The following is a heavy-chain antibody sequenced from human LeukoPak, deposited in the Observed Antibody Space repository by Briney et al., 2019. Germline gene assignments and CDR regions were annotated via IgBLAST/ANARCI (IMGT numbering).Heavy chain of an antibody. J-gene: IGHJ4*02. D-gene: IGHD1-26*01. CDR1: GGSISSSSYY. Sequence: SETLSLTCTVSGGSISSSSYYWGWIRQPPGKGLEWIGSIYYSGSTYYNPSLKSRVTISVDTSKNQFSLKLSSVTAADTAVYYCARTSGATDHIDYWGQGTLVTVSS. V-gene: IGHV4-39*07. CDR2: IYYSGST. CDR3: ARTSGATDHIDY.